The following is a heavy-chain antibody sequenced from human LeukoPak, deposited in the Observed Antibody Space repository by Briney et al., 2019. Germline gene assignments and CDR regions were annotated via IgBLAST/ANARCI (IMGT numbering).Heavy chain of an antibody. V-gene: IGHV3-30-3*01. CDR1: RFTVSSNY. J-gene: IGHJ4*02. D-gene: IGHD3-10*01. Sequence: QSGGSLRLSCAASRFTVSSNYMSWVRQAPGKGGLEWVTMISYDGRDQYYADSVKGRFTISKDDSKNTLFLQMNSLRVEDTAMYHCARIGLGVSFGSGFDYWGQGTLVTVTS. CDR3: ARIGLGVSFGSGFDY. CDR2: ISYDGRDQ.